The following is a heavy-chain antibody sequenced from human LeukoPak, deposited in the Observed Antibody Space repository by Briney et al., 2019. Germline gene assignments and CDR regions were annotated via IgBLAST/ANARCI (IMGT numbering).Heavy chain of an antibody. D-gene: IGHD5-18*01. CDR1: GGSISSSSYY. CDR2: IYYSGST. Sequence: SETLSLTCTVSGGSISSSSYYWGWIRQPPGKGLEWIGSIYYSGSTYYNPSLKSRVTISVDTSKNQFSLTLSSVTAADTAVYYCARERAKDSYGVEGYFDYWGQGTLVTVSS. CDR3: ARERAKDSYGVEGYFDY. J-gene: IGHJ4*02. V-gene: IGHV4-39*07.